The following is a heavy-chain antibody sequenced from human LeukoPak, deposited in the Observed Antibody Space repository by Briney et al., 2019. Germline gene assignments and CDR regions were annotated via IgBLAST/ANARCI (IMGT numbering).Heavy chain of an antibody. CDR3: VSHSDPLTDYSFDF. CDR1: GYSDRINY. J-gene: IGHJ4*02. Sequence: PGVSLRLSCAASGYSDRINYMTGAPEAPRKGLEWVSIIYDSGDSYYADSVKGRFTIARDNSKNTVSLQMNSLRVDDTAVYYCVSHSDPLTDYSFDFWGQGILVTVAS. V-gene: IGHV3-53*01. CDR2: IYDSGDS. D-gene: IGHD3-9*01.